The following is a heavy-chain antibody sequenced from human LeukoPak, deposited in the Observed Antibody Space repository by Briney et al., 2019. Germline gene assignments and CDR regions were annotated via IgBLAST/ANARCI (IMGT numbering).Heavy chain of an antibody. CDR3: TRALIDYGMDV. CDR1: GFPIISNY. V-gene: IGHV3-49*04. Sequence: PGGSLSLSLAAPGFPIISNYMSWGRQAPGKGREWVGFIRSKAYGGTTEYAASVKGRFTISRDDSKSIAYPQINSLKTEDTAVYYCTRALIDYGMDVWGQGTTVTVSS. CDR2: IRSKAYGGTT. J-gene: IGHJ6*02.